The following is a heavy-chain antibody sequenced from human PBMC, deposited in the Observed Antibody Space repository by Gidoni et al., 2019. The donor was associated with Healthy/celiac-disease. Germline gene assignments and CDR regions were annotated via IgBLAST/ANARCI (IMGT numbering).Heavy chain of an antibody. D-gene: IGHD3-3*01. CDR1: GYSISSGYY. V-gene: IGHV4-38-2*02. CDR2: IYHSGST. J-gene: IGHJ6*02. Sequence: QVQLQESGPGLVKPSETLSLTCAVSGYSISSGYYWGWIRQPPGKGLEWIGSIYHSGSTYYNPSLKSRVTISVDTSKNQFSLKLSSVTAADTAVYYCARDSIRFLEWPDYYYYGMDVWGQGTTVTVSS. CDR3: ARDSIRFLEWPDYYYYGMDV.